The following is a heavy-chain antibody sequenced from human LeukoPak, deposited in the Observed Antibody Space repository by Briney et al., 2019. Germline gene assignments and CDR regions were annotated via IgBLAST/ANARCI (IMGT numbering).Heavy chain of an antibody. V-gene: IGHV4-39*07. Sequence: SETLSLTCTVSGGSISSSSYYWGWIRQPPGKGLEWIGSIYYSGSTYYNPSLKSRVTISVDTSKNQFSLKLSSVTAADTAVYYCARGDWYSSGWYNFDYWGQGTLVTVSS. CDR1: GGSISSSSYY. J-gene: IGHJ4*02. D-gene: IGHD6-19*01. CDR2: IYYSGST. CDR3: ARGDWYSSGWYNFDY.